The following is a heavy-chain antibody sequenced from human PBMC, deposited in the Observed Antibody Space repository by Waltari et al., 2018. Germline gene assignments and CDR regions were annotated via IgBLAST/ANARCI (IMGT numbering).Heavy chain of an antibody. D-gene: IGHD4-17*01. CDR1: GGSISSHY. J-gene: IGHJ4*02. CDR3: GSALNYGDFDY. V-gene: IGHV4-59*11. Sequence: QVQLQESGPGLVKPSETLSLTCTVSGGSISSHYWSWIRQPQGKGLEWIGYIYYSGSTDYATSLKSRVTIAVATPTNQFSLELSCVRAADPAVYYCGSALNYGDFDYWGQGTLVTVSS. CDR2: IYYSGST.